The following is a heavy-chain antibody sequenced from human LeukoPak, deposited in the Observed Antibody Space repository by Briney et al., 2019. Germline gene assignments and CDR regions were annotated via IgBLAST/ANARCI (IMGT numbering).Heavy chain of an antibody. CDR2: ISYDGSNK. V-gene: IGHV3-30*18. D-gene: IGHD5-18*01. J-gene: IGHJ4*02. CDR3: AKDHGYSYGYYFDY. CDR1: GFTFGSYG. Sequence: GRSLRLSCAASGFTFGSYGMHWVRQAPGKGLEWVAVISYDGSNKYYADSVKGRFTISRDNSKNTLYLQMNSLRAEDTAVYYCAKDHGYSYGYYFDYWGQGTLVTVSS.